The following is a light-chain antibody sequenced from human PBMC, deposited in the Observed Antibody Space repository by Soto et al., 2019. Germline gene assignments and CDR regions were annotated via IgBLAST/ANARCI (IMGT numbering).Light chain of an antibody. CDR3: AAWDDSLNGWV. CDR1: SSNIGSKT. CDR2: SNS. V-gene: IGLV1-44*01. Sequence: QPVLTQPPSASGIPGQRVTISCSGSSSNIGSKTVNWYQQVTGTAPKVVIYSNSQRPSGVPERFSGSKSGISASLAISGLHSEDEADYYCAAWDDSLNGWVFGGGTKVTVL. J-gene: IGLJ3*02.